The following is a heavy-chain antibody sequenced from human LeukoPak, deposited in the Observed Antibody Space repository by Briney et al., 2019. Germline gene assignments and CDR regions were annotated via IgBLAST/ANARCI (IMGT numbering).Heavy chain of an antibody. J-gene: IGHJ4*02. D-gene: IGHD6-25*01. CDR3: ATHRSYSSGWEANFDY. CDR2: ISGSGGST. CDR1: GFTFSSYA. V-gene: IGHV3-23*01. Sequence: GGSLRLSCAASGFTFSSYAMSWVRQAPGKGLEGVSAISGSGGSTYYADSGKGRFTISRDNSKNTLYLQMNSLRAEDTAVYYCATHRSYSSGWEANFDYWGQGTLVTVSS.